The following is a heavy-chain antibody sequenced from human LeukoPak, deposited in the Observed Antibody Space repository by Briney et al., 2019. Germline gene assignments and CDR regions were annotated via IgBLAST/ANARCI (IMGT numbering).Heavy chain of an antibody. CDR2: IKQDGSEK. CDR3: ARERGTYYDYVWGSYRSNWFDP. D-gene: IGHD3-16*02. Sequence: PGGSLRLSCAASGFTFSSYWMSWVRQAPGKGLEWVANIKQDGSEKYYVDSVKGRFTISRDNAKNSLYLQMNSLRAEDTAVYYCARERGTYYDYVWGSYRSNWFDPWGQGTLVTVSS. J-gene: IGHJ5*02. CDR1: GFTFSSYW. V-gene: IGHV3-7*01.